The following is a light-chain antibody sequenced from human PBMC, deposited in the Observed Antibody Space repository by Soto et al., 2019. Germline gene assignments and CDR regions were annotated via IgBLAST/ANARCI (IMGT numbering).Light chain of an antibody. J-gene: IGLJ2*01. CDR1: ISDVGSYNL. V-gene: IGLV2-23*01. CDR3: CSYAGSSTLV. Sequence: QSVLTQPASVSGSPGQSITISCTGTISDVGSYNLVSWYQQHPGKAPKLMIYEGSKRPSGVSNRFSGSKSGNTASLTISGLQAEAEADYYCCSYAGSSTLVVGGGTQLTVL. CDR2: EGS.